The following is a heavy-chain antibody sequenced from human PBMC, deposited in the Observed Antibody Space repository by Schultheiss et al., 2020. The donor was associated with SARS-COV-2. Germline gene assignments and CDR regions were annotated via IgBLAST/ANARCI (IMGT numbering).Heavy chain of an antibody. CDR2: ISYDGSNK. J-gene: IGHJ4*02. CDR1: GFTFSSYA. V-gene: IGHV3-30*04. CDR3: ARDLPPLDY. Sequence: GGSLRLSCAASGFTFSSYAMHWVRQAPGKGLEWVAVISYDGSNKYYADSVKGRFTISRDNSKNTLYLQMNSLRPEDTAIYYCARDLPPLDYWGQGTLVTVSS.